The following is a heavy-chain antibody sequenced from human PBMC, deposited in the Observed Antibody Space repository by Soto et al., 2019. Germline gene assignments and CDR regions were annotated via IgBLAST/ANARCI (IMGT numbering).Heavy chain of an antibody. J-gene: IGHJ4*02. V-gene: IGHV3-74*03. CDR2: INGDGSST. Sequence: EVQLVESGGGLVQPGGSLRLSCAASGFTFGNYWMHWVRQFPGKGLVWVSSINGDGSSTTYADSVEGRFTVSRDSAKNTLLLQMSSLRVEDTAVCYCVRDAGHRGDYWGQGTLVTVSS. CDR3: VRDAGHRGDY. CDR1: GFTFGNYW. D-gene: IGHD3-10*01.